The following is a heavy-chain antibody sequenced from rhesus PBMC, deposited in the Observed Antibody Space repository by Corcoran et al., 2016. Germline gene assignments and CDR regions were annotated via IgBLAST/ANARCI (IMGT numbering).Heavy chain of an antibody. CDR2: IYGSSGST. CDR3: ARENSSGWLYYFDY. D-gene: IGHD6-31*01. Sequence: QVQLQESGPGLVKPSETLSLTCAVSGYSISSTYWSWIRQPPGKGLEWIGNIYGSSGSTYNNPSIKSQATISTDTSNNQFSLELSSVTAADTAVYYCARENSSGWLYYFDYWGQGVLVTVSS. J-gene: IGHJ4*01. V-gene: IGHV4-147*01. CDR1: GYSISSTY.